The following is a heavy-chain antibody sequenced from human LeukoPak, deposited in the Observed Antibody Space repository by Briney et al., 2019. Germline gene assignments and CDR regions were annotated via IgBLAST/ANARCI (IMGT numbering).Heavy chain of an antibody. Sequence: GGSLRLSCAASGFTFSSYNMNWVRQAPGKGLEWVSSISSSSSYIYYADSVKGRFTISRDNAKNSLYLQINSLRAEDTAVYYCATDSTDFDYWGQETLVTVSS. V-gene: IGHV3-21*01. CDR3: ATDSTDFDY. D-gene: IGHD4-11*01. CDR1: GFTFSSYN. J-gene: IGHJ4*02. CDR2: ISSSSSYI.